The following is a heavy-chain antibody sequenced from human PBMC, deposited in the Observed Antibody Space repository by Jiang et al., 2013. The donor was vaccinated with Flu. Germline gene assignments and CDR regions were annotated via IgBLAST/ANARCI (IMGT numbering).Heavy chain of an antibody. CDR3: ARSRRYSTQSLYGMDV. Sequence: VQLLESGGGLVQPGGSLRLSCAASGFTFSSYAMSWVRQAPGKGLEWVSAISGSGGSTYYADSVKGRFTISRDNSKNTLYLQMNSLRAEDTAVYYCARSRRYSTQSLYGMDVWGQGTTVTVSS. CDR1: GFTFSSYA. D-gene: IGHD6-13*01. J-gene: IGHJ6*02. CDR2: ISGSGGST. V-gene: IGHV3-23*01.